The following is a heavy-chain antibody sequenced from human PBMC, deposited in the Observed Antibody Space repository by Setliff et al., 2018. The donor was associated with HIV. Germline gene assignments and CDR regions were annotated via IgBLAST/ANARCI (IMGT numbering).Heavy chain of an antibody. CDR3: TRQAFGGAPRTPLDS. D-gene: IGHD3-16*01. CDR1: GGSFSGNY. V-gene: IGHV4-34*01. CDR2: VDYRGNT. Sequence: SETLSLTCAIYGGSFSGNYWGWVRQPPGKGLEWIGIVDYRGNTYYSPSFHSRVTVLVDTSKNHFSLILTSVTAADTAVYYCTRQAFGGAPRTPLDSWGQGTLVTVSS. J-gene: IGHJ4*02.